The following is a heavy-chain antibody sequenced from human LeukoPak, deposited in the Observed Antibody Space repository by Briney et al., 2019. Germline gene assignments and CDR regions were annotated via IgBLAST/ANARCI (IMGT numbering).Heavy chain of an antibody. D-gene: IGHD3-3*01. CDR1: GYTFTGYY. V-gene: IGHV1-2*02. CDR3: ASAYYDFWSGSFSGPSSAYYYGMDV. CDR2: INPNSGGT. J-gene: IGHJ6*02. Sequence: ASVTVSCKASGYTFTGYYMHWVRQAPGQGLEWMGWINPNSGGTNYAQKFQGRVTMTRDTSISTAYMELSRLRSGDTAVYYCASAYYDFWSGSFSGPSSAYYYGMDVWGQGTTVTVSS.